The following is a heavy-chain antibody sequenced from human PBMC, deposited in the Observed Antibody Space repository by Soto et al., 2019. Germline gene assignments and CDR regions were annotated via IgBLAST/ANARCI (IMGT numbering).Heavy chain of an antibody. CDR3: AKDSNRDGYNSGYYYGMDV. Sequence: GASVKVSCKASGGTFSSYAISLVRQAPGQGLEWMGGIIPIFGTANYAQKFQGRVTITADKSTSTAYMELSSLRSEDTAVYYCAKDSNRDGYNSGYYYGMDVWGQGTTVTVSS. CDR2: IIPIFGTA. J-gene: IGHJ6*02. CDR1: GGTFSSYA. V-gene: IGHV1-69*06. D-gene: IGHD5-12*01.